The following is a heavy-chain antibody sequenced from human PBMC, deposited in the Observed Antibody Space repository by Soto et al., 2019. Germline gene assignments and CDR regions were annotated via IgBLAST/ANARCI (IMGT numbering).Heavy chain of an antibody. V-gene: IGHV3-30*18. CDR3: AKESSGWFDPQVYYFDY. Sequence: QVQLVESGGGVVQPGRSLRLSCAASGFTFSSYGMHWVRQAPGKGLEWVAVISYDGSNKYYADSVKGRFTISRDNSKNXXYLQMNSLRAEDTAVYYCAKESSGWFDPQVYYFDYWGQGTLVTVSS. CDR2: ISYDGSNK. J-gene: IGHJ4*02. CDR1: GFTFSSYG. D-gene: IGHD6-19*01.